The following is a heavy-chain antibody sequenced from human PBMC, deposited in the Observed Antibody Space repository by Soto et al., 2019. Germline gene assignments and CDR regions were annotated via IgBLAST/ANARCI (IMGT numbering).Heavy chain of an antibody. CDR1: GFTFGDTS. D-gene: IGHD6-13*01. Sequence: PGGSLRLSCAVSGFTFGDTSMTWVRQAPGKGLEWISYISRSSSTRYYADSVKGRFTISRDNAKNELYLQMNSLGDEDTAVYYCARQPRPATGNSYYSGLDVWGLGTTVTVSS. CDR3: ARQPRPATGNSYYSGLDV. J-gene: IGHJ6*02. V-gene: IGHV3-48*02. CDR2: ISRSSSTR.